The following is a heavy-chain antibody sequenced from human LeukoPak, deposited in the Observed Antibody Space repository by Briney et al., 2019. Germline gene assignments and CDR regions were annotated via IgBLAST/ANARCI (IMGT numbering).Heavy chain of an antibody. CDR3: ARGGGSSSWYNYFDY. D-gene: IGHD6-13*01. CDR2: INHSGST. V-gene: IGHV4-34*01. CDR1: GGSFSGYY. J-gene: IGHJ4*02. Sequence: SETLSLTCAVYGGSFSGYYWSWIRKPPGKGLEWIGEINHSGSTNYNPSLKSRVTISVDTSKNQFSLKLSSVTAADTAVYYCARGGGSSSWYNYFDYWGQGTLVTVSS.